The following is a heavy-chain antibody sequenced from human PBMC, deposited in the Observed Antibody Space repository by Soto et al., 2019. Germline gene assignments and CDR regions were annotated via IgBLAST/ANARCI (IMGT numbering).Heavy chain of an antibody. J-gene: IGHJ6*02. D-gene: IGHD1-7*01. CDR3: ARVGSITGTTLFIGRYYYYGMDV. CDR2: IYYSGST. CDR1: GGSISSYY. Sequence: PSGTLSLTCTVSGGSISSYYWSWIRQPPGKGLEWIGYIYYSGSTNYNPSLKSRVTISVDTSKNQFSLKLSSVTAADTAVYYCARVGSITGTTLFIGRYYYYGMDVWGQGTTVTVSS. V-gene: IGHV4-59*01.